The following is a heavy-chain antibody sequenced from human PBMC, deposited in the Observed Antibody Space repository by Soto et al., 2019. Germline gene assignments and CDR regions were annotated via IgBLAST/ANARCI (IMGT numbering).Heavy chain of an antibody. CDR3: ARDTNALHY. CDR1: GLIFSNYK. V-gene: IGHV3-74*01. Sequence: EVQLVESGGGLVQPGGSLRLSCAASGLIFSNYKMHWVRQAPGKGLVWVSRISTDGSITDYADSVKGRFTVSRDNAKNTLYLQINSLRVDDTAVYYCARDTNALHYWGQGTLVPFSS. D-gene: IGHD2-2*01. J-gene: IGHJ4*02. CDR2: ISTDGSIT.